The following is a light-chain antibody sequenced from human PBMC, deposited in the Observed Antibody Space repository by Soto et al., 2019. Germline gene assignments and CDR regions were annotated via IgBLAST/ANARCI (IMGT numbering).Light chain of an antibody. CDR2: GAS. Sequence: EIVMTQSPATLSVSPGERATLSCRASQSVSSNLAWYQQKPGQAPRLLISGASTRATGIQARFSGSGSGTEFTLTISSLQSEDFAVYYCQQYHYWPYTFGQGTKLEIK. V-gene: IGKV3-15*01. CDR1: QSVSSN. J-gene: IGKJ2*01. CDR3: QQYHYWPYT.